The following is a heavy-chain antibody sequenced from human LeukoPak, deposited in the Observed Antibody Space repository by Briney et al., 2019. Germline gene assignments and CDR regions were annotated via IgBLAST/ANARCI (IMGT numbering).Heavy chain of an antibody. D-gene: IGHD5-18*01. CDR1: GGTFSRYA. V-gene: IGHV1-69*13. CDR2: TIPIFGTP. CDR3: ARDAPSETTMVSAFDI. J-gene: IGHJ3*02. Sequence: GASVKVSCKASGGTFSRYAISWVRQARGQGLEWMGGTIPIFGTPNYAQKFQGGVTITADESTSTAYMELSSLRSEDTAVYYCARDAPSETTMVSAFDIWGQGTMVTVSS.